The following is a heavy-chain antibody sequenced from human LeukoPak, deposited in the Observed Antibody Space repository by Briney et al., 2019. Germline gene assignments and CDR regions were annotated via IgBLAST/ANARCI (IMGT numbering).Heavy chain of an antibody. CDR2: IHFSGGT. CDR3: AREARLASAAGLDV. CDR1: GGSFSSGTFY. V-gene: IGHV4-39*07. D-gene: IGHD5-12*01. Sequence: SETLSLTCTFSGGSFSSGTFYWAWIRQPPGKGLEWIGSIHFSGGTYYNPSLKSRVTMSVDTSKNQFSLKLSSVTAADTAVYYCAREARLASAAGLDVWGQGTMVSVS. J-gene: IGHJ6*02.